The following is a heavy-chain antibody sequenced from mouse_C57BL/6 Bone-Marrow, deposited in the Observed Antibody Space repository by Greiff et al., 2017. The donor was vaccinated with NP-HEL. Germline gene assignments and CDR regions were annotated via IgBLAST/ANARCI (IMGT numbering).Heavy chain of an antibody. D-gene: IGHD1-1*01. Sequence: VQLQQSGPGLVKPSQSLSLTCSVTGYSITSGYYWNWIRQFPGNKLEWMGYISYDGSNNYNPSLKNRISITRDTSKNQFFLKLNSVTTEDTATYYCAREDYGSSFAWFAYWGQGTLVTVSA. V-gene: IGHV3-6*01. CDR1: GYSITSGYY. CDR3: AREDYGSSFAWFAY. CDR2: ISYDGSN. J-gene: IGHJ3*01.